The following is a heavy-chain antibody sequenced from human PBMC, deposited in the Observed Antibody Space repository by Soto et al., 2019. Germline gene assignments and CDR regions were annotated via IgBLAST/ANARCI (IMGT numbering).Heavy chain of an antibody. CDR1: GLTFSSPE. CDR2: ISSSGNNI. Sequence: PGGSLRLSCTVSGLTFSSPEMNWVRQAPGKGLEWVSYISSSGNNIYYADSVKGRFTISRDNAQNSLYLQMNSLRADDTALYYFARESTTMCGVVFSGYYFDYWGQGALVTVSS. D-gene: IGHD3-3*01. V-gene: IGHV3-48*03. CDR3: ARESTTMCGVVFSGYYFDY. J-gene: IGHJ4*02.